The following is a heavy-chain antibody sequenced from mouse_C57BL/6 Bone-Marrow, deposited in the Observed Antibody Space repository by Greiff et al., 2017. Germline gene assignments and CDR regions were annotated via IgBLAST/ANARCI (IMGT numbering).Heavy chain of an antibody. J-gene: IGHJ4*01. V-gene: IGHV2-5*01. Sequence: QVQLQQSGPGLVQPSQSLSITCTVSGFSLTSYGVHWVRQSPGKGLEWLGVIWRGGSTDYNAAFMSILSITKDNSKNQVFFKMNSLQADDTAIDYCATSLLRDAMDYWGQGTSVTVSS. D-gene: IGHD1-1*01. CDR3: ATSLLRDAMDY. CDR2: IWRGGST. CDR1: GFSLTSYG.